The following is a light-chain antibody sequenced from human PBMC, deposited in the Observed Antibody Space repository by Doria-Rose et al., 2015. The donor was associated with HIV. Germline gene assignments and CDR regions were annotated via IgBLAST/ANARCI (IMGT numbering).Light chain of an antibody. Sequence: TQSPGTLSLSPVERATLSRRASQRLSSTYLAWYQQIPGQAPSLLIYEGSTRATGIPDRFSASGSGTDFTLTINRLEHEGFALYYCHQYGTSWTFGQGTKVEI. CDR3: HQYGTSWT. J-gene: IGKJ1*01. CDR2: EGS. V-gene: IGKV3-20*01. CDR1: QRLSSTY.